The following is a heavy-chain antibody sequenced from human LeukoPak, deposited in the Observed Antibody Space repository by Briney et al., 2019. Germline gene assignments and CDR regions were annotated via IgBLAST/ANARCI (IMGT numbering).Heavy chain of an antibody. CDR3: ARDHYGVQYYY. Sequence: PGGSLRLSCEASGFTFSDHYMDWVRQAPGKGLEWVGRTTNRANSYTTEYAAPVKGRFTISRDDSKNSLHLQMNSLKIEDTAVYYCARDHYGVQYYYWGQGTLVTVSS. V-gene: IGHV3-72*01. CDR1: GFTFSDHY. CDR2: TTNRANSYTT. D-gene: IGHD4-17*01. J-gene: IGHJ4*02.